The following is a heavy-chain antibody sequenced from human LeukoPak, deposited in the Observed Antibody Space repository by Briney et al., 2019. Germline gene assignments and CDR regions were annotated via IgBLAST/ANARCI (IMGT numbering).Heavy chain of an antibody. Sequence: SVKVSCKASGGTFSSYAIIWVRQAPGQGLEWMGGIIPIFGTANYAQKFQGRVTITTDESTSTAYMELSSLRSEDTAVYYCARGWYDSPFDFDYWGQGTLVTVSS. CDR2: IIPIFGTA. D-gene: IGHD2-15*01. J-gene: IGHJ4*02. V-gene: IGHV1-69*05. CDR1: GGTFSSYA. CDR3: ARGWYDSPFDFDY.